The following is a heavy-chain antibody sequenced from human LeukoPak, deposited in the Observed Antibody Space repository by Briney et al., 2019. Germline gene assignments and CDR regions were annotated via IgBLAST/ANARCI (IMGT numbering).Heavy chain of an antibody. CDR2: IVVGSGNT. D-gene: IGHD3-10*01. Sequence: SVRVSCKASGFTFTSSAVQWVRQARGQRLEWIGWIVVGSGNTNYAQKFQGRVAITRDMSTSTAYMELSSLRSEDTAIYYCVAAYGGSGSYNWFDPRGQGTLVTVSS. CDR1: GFTFTSSA. V-gene: IGHV1-58*01. J-gene: IGHJ5*02. CDR3: VAAYGGSGSYNWFDP.